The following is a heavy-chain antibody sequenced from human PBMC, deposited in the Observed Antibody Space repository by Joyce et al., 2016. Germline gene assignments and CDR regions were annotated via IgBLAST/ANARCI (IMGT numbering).Heavy chain of an antibody. Sequence: EVQLLESGGGLVQPGGSLRLSCAASGFTFRSYAMSWVRQAPGKGLEWVSGISGSDGITHYADSGKGRFTISRDNSKNTLYLQMNSLRTDDTAVYYCGRGFGVFDYWGQGTLVTVSS. D-gene: IGHD2-8*01. V-gene: IGHV3-23*01. CDR2: ISGSDGIT. CDR1: GFTFRSYA. J-gene: IGHJ4*02. CDR3: GRGFGVFDY.